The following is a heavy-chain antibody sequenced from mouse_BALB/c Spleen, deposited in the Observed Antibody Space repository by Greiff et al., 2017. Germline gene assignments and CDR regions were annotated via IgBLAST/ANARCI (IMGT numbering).Heavy chain of an antibody. V-gene: IGHV1-31*01. CDR3: AISDDGYYAMDY. CDR2: INPYNGAT. D-gene: IGHD2-3*01. CDR1: GYSFTGYY. J-gene: IGHJ4*01. Sequence: VQLQQSGPELVKPGASVKISCKASGYSFTGYYMHWVKQSHVKSLEWIGRINPYNGATSYNQNFKDKASLTVDKSSSTAYMELHSLTSEDSAVYYCAISDDGYYAMDYWGQGTSVTVSS.